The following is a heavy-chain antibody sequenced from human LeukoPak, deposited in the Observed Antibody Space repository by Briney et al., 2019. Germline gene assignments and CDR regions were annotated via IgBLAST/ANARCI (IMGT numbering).Heavy chain of an antibody. D-gene: IGHD6-13*01. J-gene: IGHJ6*03. V-gene: IGHV1-18*01. CDR2: ISAYNGNT. CDR1: GYTFTSYG. CDR3: ARDKYSSSWTYYYYYYMDV. Sequence: ASVKVSCKASGYTFTSYGISWVRQAPGQGLEWMGWISAYNGNTNYAQKLQGRVTMTTDTSTSTAYMELRSLRSDDTAVYYCARDKYSSSWTYYYYYYMDVWGKGTTVTISS.